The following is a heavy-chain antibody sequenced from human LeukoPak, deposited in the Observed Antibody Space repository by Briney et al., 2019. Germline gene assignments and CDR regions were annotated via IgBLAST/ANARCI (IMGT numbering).Heavy chain of an antibody. CDR2: ISYSGRT. CDR3: ARDYRDYGGNSFDY. D-gene: IGHD4-23*01. Sequence: SETLSLTCTVSGGSISSSSYYWGWIRQPPGKGLEWIGSISYSGRTYYNPSLKSRVTISVDTSKNQFSMKLSSVTAADTAVYYCARDYRDYGGNSFDYWGQGTLVTVSS. V-gene: IGHV4-39*07. J-gene: IGHJ4*02. CDR1: GGSISSSSYY.